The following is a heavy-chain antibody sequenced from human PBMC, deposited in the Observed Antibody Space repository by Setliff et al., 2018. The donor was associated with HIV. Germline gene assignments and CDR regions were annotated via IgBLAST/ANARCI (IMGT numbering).Heavy chain of an antibody. D-gene: IGHD5-12*01. J-gene: IGHJ3*02. Sequence: ASVKVSCKASGYSFTNYAINWLRQAPGRGLEWMGWIHTEQGFPMYAQGFTGRFVFSLDPSVSTAYLQINSLNTDDGAVYYCAVDRHAFDIWGQGTVVTVSS. V-gene: IGHV7-4-1*02. CDR1: GYSFTNYA. CDR2: IHTEQGFP. CDR3: AVDRHAFDI.